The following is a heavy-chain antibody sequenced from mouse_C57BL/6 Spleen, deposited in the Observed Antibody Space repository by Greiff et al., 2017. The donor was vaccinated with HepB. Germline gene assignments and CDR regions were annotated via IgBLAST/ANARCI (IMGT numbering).Heavy chain of an antibody. D-gene: IGHD2-9*01. V-gene: IGHV1-26*01. CDR1: GYTFTDYY. CDR3: ARRPTMVTPEWYFDV. Sequence: EVQLQQSGPELVKPGASVKISCKASGYTFTDYYMNWVKQSHGKSLEWIGDINPNNGGTSYNQKFKGKATLTVDKSSSTAYMELRSLTSEDSAVYYCARRPTMVTPEWYFDVWGTGTTVTVSS. J-gene: IGHJ1*03. CDR2: INPNNGGT.